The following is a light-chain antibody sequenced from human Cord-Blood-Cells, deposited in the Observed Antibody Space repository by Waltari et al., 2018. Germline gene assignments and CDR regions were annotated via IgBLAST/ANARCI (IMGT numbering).Light chain of an antibody. Sequence: QSALTQPASVSGSPGQSITISCTGTSSDVGGYNYVSWYHQHPGKAPKLRIYDVSNRPAGVSNRFADSKAGNTASLTISGLQAEDEADYYCSSYTSSSTRVFGGGTKLTVL. CDR3: SSYTSSSTRV. J-gene: IGLJ2*01. CDR2: DVS. CDR1: SSDVGGYNY. V-gene: IGLV2-14*01.